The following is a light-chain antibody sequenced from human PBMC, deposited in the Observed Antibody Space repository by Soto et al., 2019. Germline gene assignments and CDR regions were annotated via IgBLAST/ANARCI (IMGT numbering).Light chain of an antibody. V-gene: IGKV3-20*01. CDR1: QAVRSNY. J-gene: IGKJ1*01. CDR2: AAS. CDR3: QHYNSYSEA. Sequence: EIELTQSPGTLSLSPGEKATLSCRASQAVRSNYLAWYQQKPGQAPRLLIYAASRRATGIPDRFSGSGSGTDFTLTISSLQPDDFATYYCQHYNSYSEAFGQGTKVDIK.